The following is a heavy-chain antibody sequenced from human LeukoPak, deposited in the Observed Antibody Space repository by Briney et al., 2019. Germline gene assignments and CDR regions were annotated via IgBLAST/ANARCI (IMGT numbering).Heavy chain of an antibody. Sequence: PSETLSLTCTVSGGSISSDNYYWGRIRQPPGKGLEWIGSIFYTGNTYYNPSLKSRVTMSVDTSKNQFSLTLTSVTAADTAVYYCARQGESNSWYSPDYWGQGTLVTVSS. CDR2: IFYTGNT. D-gene: IGHD6-13*01. CDR3: ARQGESNSWYSPDY. V-gene: IGHV4-39*01. CDR1: GGSISSDNYY. J-gene: IGHJ4*02.